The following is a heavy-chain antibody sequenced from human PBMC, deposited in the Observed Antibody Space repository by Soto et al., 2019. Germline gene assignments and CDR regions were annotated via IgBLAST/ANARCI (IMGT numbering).Heavy chain of an antibody. CDR1: GASFDSYT. V-gene: IGHV1-69*01. Sequence: QVQLVQSGAEVRKSGSSVKVSCKLSGASFDSYTITWVRQAPGQGLEWMGGIIPIFGTTNYAQKFQGRLTITADGFTSAAYMDLSGLTSEDTAVYYCARGPLYDLESGMYWYFDLWGRGTLVTVSS. J-gene: IGHJ2*01. CDR2: IIPIFGTT. CDR3: ARGPLYDLESGMYWYFDL. D-gene: IGHD1-26*01.